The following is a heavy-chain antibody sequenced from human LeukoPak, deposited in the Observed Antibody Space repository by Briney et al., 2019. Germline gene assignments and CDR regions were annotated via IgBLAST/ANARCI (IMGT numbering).Heavy chain of an antibody. CDR3: ARDRSSLTLVRGIIGDYFDY. V-gene: IGHV1-18*01. J-gene: IGHJ4*02. CDR1: GYTFTNFD. CDR2: ISAYNGNT. Sequence: ASAKVSCKASGYTFTNFDISWVRQAPGQGLEWMGWISAYNGNTKYVQKLQGRVTMTTDTSTSTAYMELRSLRSDDTAVYYCARDRSSLTLVRGIIGDYFDYWGQGTLVTVSS. D-gene: IGHD3-10*01.